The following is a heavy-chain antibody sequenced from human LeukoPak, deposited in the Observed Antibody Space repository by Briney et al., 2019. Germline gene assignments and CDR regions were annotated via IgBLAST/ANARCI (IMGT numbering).Heavy chain of an antibody. J-gene: IGHJ4*02. Sequence: ASVKVSCKASGYTFPGYYMHWVRQAPGQGLESMGWINSNSGARNYAPKFQGRVTFSRDNSISTAYMELSSLRSDDTAIYYCARGRGGATTGFDHWGQGTLVTVSS. CDR2: INSNSGAR. V-gene: IGHV1-2*02. D-gene: IGHD1-26*01. CDR1: GYTFPGYY. CDR3: ARGRGGATTGFDH.